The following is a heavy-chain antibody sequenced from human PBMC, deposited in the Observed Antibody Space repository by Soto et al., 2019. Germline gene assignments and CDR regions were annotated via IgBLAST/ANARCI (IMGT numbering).Heavy chain of an antibody. D-gene: IGHD1-26*01. V-gene: IGHV1-69*01. Sequence: QVQLVQSGAEVKKPGSSVKVSCKASGGTFSSYTMSWVRQAPGQGLEWMGGIIPIFGAAKNAQKFQDRLTVTAGESTSTDYMERRCLRSEDSAVYYCAQDASGNSLAYWGQGTLVIVSS. CDR1: GGTFSSYT. CDR3: AQDASGNSLAY. CDR2: IIPIFGAA. J-gene: IGHJ4*02.